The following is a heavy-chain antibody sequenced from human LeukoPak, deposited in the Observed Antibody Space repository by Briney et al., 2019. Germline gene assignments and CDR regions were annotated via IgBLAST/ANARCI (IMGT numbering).Heavy chain of an antibody. J-gene: IGHJ4*02. CDR2: IYYSGST. Sequence: SETLSLACTVSGGSISSSSYYWGWIRQPPGKGLEWIGSIYYSGSTYYNPSLKSRVTISVDTSKNQFSLKLSSVTAADTAVYYCARLYSSGWYPDYWGQGTLVTVSS. V-gene: IGHV4-39*07. CDR1: GGSISSSSYY. D-gene: IGHD6-19*01. CDR3: ARLYSSGWYPDY.